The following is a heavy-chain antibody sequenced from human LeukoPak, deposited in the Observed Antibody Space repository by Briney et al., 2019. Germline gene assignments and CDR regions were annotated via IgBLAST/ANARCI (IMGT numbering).Heavy chain of an antibody. V-gene: IGHV1-46*01. Sequence: ASVKVSCKASGYTFTSYYMHWVRRAPGQGLEWMGIINPSGGSTSYAQKFQGRVTMTRDMSTSTVYMELSSLRSEDTAVYYCAILGYYDSSLPLTGLDYWGQGTLVTVSS. D-gene: IGHD3-22*01. CDR1: GYTFTSYY. CDR2: INPSGGST. J-gene: IGHJ4*02. CDR3: AILGYYDSSLPLTGLDY.